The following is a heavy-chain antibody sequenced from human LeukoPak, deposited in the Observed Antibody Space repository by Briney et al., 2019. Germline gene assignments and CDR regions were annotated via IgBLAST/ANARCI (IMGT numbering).Heavy chain of an antibody. CDR1: GGSISSYY. V-gene: IGHV4-59*01. CDR2: IYYSGST. D-gene: IGHD6-19*01. CDR3: ARDTVAGRANWFDP. Sequence: SETLSLTCTVYGGSISSYYWSWIRQPPGKGLEWIGYIYYSGSTNYNPSLKSRVTISVDTSKNQFSLKLSSVTAADTAVCYCARDTVAGRANWFDPWGQGTLVTVSS. J-gene: IGHJ5*02.